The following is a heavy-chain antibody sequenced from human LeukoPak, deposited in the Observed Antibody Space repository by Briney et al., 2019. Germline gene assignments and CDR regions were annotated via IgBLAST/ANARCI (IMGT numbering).Heavy chain of an antibody. D-gene: IGHD3-3*01. CDR3: ARNTYYDFWSGSKNYYYYMDV. J-gene: IGHJ6*03. V-gene: IGHV3-23*01. CDR1: GFTFSSYA. Sequence: GGSLRLSCAASGFTFSSYAMSWVRQAPGKGLEWVSAVSGSGSSTYYADSVKGRFTISRDNAKNSLYLQMNSLRAEDTAVYYCARNTYYDFWSGSKNYYYYMDVWGKGTTVTVSS. CDR2: VSGSGSST.